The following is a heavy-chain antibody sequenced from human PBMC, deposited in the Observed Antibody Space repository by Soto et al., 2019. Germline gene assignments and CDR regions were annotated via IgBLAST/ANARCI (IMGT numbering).Heavy chain of an antibody. D-gene: IGHD6-19*01. CDR3: ARLILAVAGIVTEYSQH. V-gene: IGHV4-39*01. J-gene: IGHJ1*01. CDR2: IYYSGST. CDR1: GGSISSSGYY. Sequence: QLQLQESGPGLVKPSETLSLTCTVSGGSISSSGYYWGWIRQPPGKGLEWIGSIYYSGSTYYNPSLKSRVTIPVDTSKNQFSLKPSSVTPADTAVYYCARLILAVAGIVTEYSQHWGQGTLVTVSS.